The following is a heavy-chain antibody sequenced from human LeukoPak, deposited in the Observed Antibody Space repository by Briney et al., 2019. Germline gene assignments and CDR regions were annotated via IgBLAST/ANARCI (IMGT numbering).Heavy chain of an antibody. CDR1: GGSFSGYY. CDR3: ARGEWLRSWFGY. D-gene: IGHD5-12*01. V-gene: IGHV4-34*01. CDR2: INHSGST. J-gene: IGHJ4*02. Sequence: PSETLSLTCAVYGGSFSGYYWSWIRQPPGKGLEWIGEINHSGSTNYNPSLKSRVTISVDTSKNQFSLKLSSVTAADTAVHYCARGEWLRSWFGYWGQGTLVTVSS.